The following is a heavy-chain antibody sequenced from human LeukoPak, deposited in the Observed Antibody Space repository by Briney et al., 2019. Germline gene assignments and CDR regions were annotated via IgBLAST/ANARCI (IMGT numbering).Heavy chain of an antibody. CDR2: TSGSGGST. CDR1: GFTFSSYA. D-gene: IGHD2-15*01. V-gene: IGHV3-23*01. J-gene: IGHJ4*02. CDR3: AKNGGSQCYSHLDS. Sequence: GGSLRLSCAASGFTFSSYAMSWVRQAPGKGLEWVSGTSGSGGSTYYAGSVKGRFTISRDNPKNTLYLQMNSLRVEDTAVYYCAKNGGSQCYSHLDSWGQGTLVTVSS.